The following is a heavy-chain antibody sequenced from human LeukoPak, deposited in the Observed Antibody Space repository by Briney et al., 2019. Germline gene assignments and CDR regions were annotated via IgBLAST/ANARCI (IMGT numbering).Heavy chain of an antibody. V-gene: IGHV4-34*01. CDR2: INHSGST. Sequence: SETLSLTCAVYGGSFSGYYWSWIRQPPGKGLEWIGEINHSGSTNYNPSLKSRVTISVDTSKNQFSLRLTSVTAADTALYYCVRDLDYWGQGTLVTVSS. CDR3: VRDLDY. CDR1: GGSFSGYY. J-gene: IGHJ4*02.